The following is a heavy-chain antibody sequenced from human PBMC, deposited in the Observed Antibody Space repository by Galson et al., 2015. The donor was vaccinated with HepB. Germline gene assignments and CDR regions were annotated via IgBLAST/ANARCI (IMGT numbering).Heavy chain of an antibody. CDR1: GFTFRNYA. Sequence: SLRLSCAASGFTFRNYAMSWVRQAPGKGLEWVSAITPSGDNTYSADSVKGRFTISRDNSKNTLFLQKTGLTADDTAIYYCARVHPEDTSGWYRQALYYFDSWGQGTLVPVAS. CDR2: ITPSGDNT. CDR3: ARVHPEDTSGWYRQALYYFDS. V-gene: IGHV3-23*01. D-gene: IGHD6-19*01. J-gene: IGHJ4*02.